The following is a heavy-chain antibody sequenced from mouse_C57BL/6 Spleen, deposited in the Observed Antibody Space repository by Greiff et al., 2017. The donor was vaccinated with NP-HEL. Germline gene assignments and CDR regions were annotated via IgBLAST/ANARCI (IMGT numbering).Heavy chain of an antibody. CDR1: GYTFTSYW. CDR2: IDPSDSET. D-gene: IGHD2-4*01. V-gene: IGHV1-52*01. Sequence: QVQLQQPGAELVRPGSSVKLSCKASGYTFTSYWMHWVKQRPIQGLEWIGNIDPSDSETHYNQKFKDKATLTVDKSSSTAYMQLSSLTSEDSGVYYCARVSNYEGAWFAYWGQGTLVTVSA. J-gene: IGHJ3*01. CDR3: ARVSNYEGAWFAY.